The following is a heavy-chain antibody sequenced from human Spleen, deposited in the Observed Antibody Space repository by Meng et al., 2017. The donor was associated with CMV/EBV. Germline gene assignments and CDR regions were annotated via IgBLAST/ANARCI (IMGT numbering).Heavy chain of an antibody. J-gene: IGHJ4*02. CDR2: INPNSGAT. V-gene: IGHV1-2*02. CDR1: GHTLTDHY. CDR3: ARIRPGMAAAGFDY. D-gene: IGHD6-13*01. Sequence: ASVKVSCKTSGHTLTDHYIHWVRQAPGQGLEWMGWINPNSGATDFAQKFQGRVALTRDRSISTAYVDLTSLRSDDTAVFYCARIRPGMAAAGFDYWGQGTLVTVSS.